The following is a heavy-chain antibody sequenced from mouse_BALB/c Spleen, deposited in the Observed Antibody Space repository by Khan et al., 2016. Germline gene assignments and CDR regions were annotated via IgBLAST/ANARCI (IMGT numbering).Heavy chain of an antibody. V-gene: IGHV5-6-3*01. CDR3: ARLARTIN. Sequence: EVELVESGGGLVQPGGSLKLTCAASGFTFSSYGMSWVRQTPDKRLELVATIKSNGGSTYHPDSVKGRFTITRDKDKNTLLQLMSSLKSENTAMYYCARLARTINWGQGTTLTVSS. J-gene: IGHJ2*01. CDR1: GFTFSSYG. CDR2: IKSNGGST.